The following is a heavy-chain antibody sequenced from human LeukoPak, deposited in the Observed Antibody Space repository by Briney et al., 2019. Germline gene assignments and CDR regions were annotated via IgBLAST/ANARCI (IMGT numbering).Heavy chain of an antibody. D-gene: IGHD3-10*02. CDR2: ISYSGST. CDR3: ARQYYHVPWFDP. V-gene: IGHV4-61*01. Sequence: PSETLSLTCTVSGGSVSSGRYYWSWIRQPPGKGLEWIGHISYSGSTNYNPSPKGRVTISGDTSKNQFSLKLSSVTAADTAVYYCARQYYHVPWFDPWGQGTLVTVSS. CDR1: GGSVSSGRYY. J-gene: IGHJ5*02.